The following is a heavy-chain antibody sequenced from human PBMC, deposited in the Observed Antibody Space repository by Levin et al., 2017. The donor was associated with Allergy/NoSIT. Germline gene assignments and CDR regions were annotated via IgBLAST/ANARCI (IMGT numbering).Heavy chain of an antibody. CDR1: GFAFSSYG. Sequence: GGSLRLSCAVSGFAFSSYGMHWVRQAPGKGLEWVAGISDEGSKKYYADSVKGRFTISRDNFKNTLYLQMNSLRVEDTAVYYCAKVRRELVIATDAFDIWGPGTMVTVSS. CDR2: ISDEGSKK. D-gene: IGHD3-9*01. V-gene: IGHV3-30*18. CDR3: AKVRRELVIATDAFDI. J-gene: IGHJ3*02.